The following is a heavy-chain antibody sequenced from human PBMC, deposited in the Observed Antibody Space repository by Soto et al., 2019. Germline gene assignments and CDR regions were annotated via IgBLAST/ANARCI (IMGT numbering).Heavy chain of an antibody. CDR2: ISGSDGKT. CDR1: GFSFGSYA. CDR3: ARWSYLDY. D-gene: IGHD3-3*01. J-gene: IGHJ4*02. Sequence: GSLRLSCAASGFSFGSYALSWVRQAPGKGLEWVSTISGSDGKTFYADSVKGRFSISRDTSQNTLYLQMNSLRADDTAIYYCARWSYLDYWGQGTRVTVSS. V-gene: IGHV3-23*01.